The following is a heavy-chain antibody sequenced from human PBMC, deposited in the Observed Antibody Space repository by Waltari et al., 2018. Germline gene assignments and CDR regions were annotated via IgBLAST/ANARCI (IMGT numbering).Heavy chain of an antibody. CDR1: GGSISSYY. CDR3: ARDRLSAEYSSSSNWFDP. CDR2: IYYSGST. D-gene: IGHD6-6*01. V-gene: IGHV4-59*01. J-gene: IGHJ5*02. Sequence: QVQLQESGPGLVKPSETLSLTCTVSGGSISSYYWSWIRQPPGKGLEWIGYIYYSGSTNSNPSLKSRVTISVDTSKNQFSLKLSSVTAADTAVYYCARDRLSAEYSSSSNWFDPWGQGTLVTVSS.